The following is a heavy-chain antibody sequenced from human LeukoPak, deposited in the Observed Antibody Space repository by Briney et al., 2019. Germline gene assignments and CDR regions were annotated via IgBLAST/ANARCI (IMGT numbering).Heavy chain of an antibody. V-gene: IGHV3-53*01. CDR1: GFIVSSSY. CDR3: TRQTGESTNFDN. Sequence: GGSLRLSCAASGFIVSSSYISWVRQAPGKGLEWVSAIYSGGTTYYADSVKGRFTISRDNSKNMLYLLMNYLRAEDTAMYHCTRQTGESTNFDNWGQGTLVTVSS. CDR2: IYSGGTT. D-gene: IGHD2-2*01. J-gene: IGHJ4*02.